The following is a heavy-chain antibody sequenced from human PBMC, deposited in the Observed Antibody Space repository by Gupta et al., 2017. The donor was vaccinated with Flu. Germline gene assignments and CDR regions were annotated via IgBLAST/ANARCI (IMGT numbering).Heavy chain of an antibody. V-gene: IGHV3-9*01. Sequence: RQAPGKGLEWVSGISWNNVNIDYADSVKGRFTISRDNAKNSLYLQMNRLRAEDTAFYYCVKDSLSSSWSLFDYWGQGTLVTVSS. CDR3: VKDSLSSSWSLFDY. J-gene: IGHJ4*02. CDR2: ISWNNVNI. D-gene: IGHD6-13*01.